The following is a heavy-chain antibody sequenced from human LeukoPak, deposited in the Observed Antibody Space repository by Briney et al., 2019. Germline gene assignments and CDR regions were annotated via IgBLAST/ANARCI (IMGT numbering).Heavy chain of an antibody. V-gene: IGHV3-64D*06. CDR2: ISSNGGST. CDR1: GFTFSTYA. CDR3: VNGDQSSWYRTLLY. D-gene: IGHD6-13*01. J-gene: IGHJ4*02. Sequence: GGSLRLSCAASGFTFSTYAMHWVRQAPGKGLEYVSAISSNGGSTYYADSVKGRFTISRDNSKNTLYLQMSSLRAEDTAMYYCVNGDQSSWYRTLLYWGQGTLVTVSS.